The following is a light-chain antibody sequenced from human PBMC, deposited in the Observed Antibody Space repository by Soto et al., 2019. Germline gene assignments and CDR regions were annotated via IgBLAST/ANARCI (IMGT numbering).Light chain of an antibody. V-gene: IGLV1-51*01. Sequence: QSVLTQPPSVSAAPGQKVTISCSGSSANIGSNYVSWYQHLPGTAPKLVIYESDKRPSEIPDRFSGSKSGTSATLDITGLQTGDEADYYCGAWDSSLSVVVFGGGTKLTVL. CDR2: ESD. CDR1: SANIGSNY. CDR3: GAWDSSLSVVV. J-gene: IGLJ2*01.